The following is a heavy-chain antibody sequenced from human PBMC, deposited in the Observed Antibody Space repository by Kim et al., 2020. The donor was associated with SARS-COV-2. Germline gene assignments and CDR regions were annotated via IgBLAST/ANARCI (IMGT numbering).Heavy chain of an antibody. J-gene: IGHJ4*02. V-gene: IGHV3-7*01. CDR2: IKVDGSQI. CDR1: GISFSRSW. D-gene: IGHD6-13*01. Sequence: GGSLRLSCAASGISFSRSWMTWVRQAPGKGLEWVANIKVDGSQIYYADSVKGRFIVSRDNGNNSLFLQMTSLRAEDSGVYFCARATSSAFSQDDYFDFWGQGILVAVSP. CDR3: ARATSSAFSQDDYFDF.